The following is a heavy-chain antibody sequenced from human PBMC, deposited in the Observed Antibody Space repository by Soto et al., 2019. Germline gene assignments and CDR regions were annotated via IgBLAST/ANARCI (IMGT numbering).Heavy chain of an antibody. CDR2: ISSNGGST. J-gene: IGHJ4*02. Sequence: EVQLLESGGGLVQPGGSLRHSCSASGFIFRNYNMHWVRQAPGKGLEYVSGISSNGGSTFYADSVKGRFSISRDNSKNTLHLQMGSLRPEDMGTYYCARADYGTFDNWAQGTLVAVSS. V-gene: IGHV3-64*07. CDR3: ARADYGTFDN. CDR1: GFIFRNYN. D-gene: IGHD4-17*01.